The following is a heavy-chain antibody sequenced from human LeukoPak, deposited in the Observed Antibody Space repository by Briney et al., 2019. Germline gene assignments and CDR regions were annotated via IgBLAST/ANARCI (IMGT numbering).Heavy chain of an antibody. V-gene: IGHV3-20*04. D-gene: IGHD3-22*01. J-gene: IGHJ4*02. Sequence: GGSLRLSCAASGFNFDDYGMTWVRQAPGRGLEWVSGVNWSGSSTNYADSVKGRFTISRDRATNSLYLQMNSLRAEDTALYYCARAHNYDGRDYYYAFSDYWGQGTLVTVSS. CDR2: VNWSGSST. CDR1: GFNFDDYG. CDR3: ARAHNYDGRDYYYAFSDY.